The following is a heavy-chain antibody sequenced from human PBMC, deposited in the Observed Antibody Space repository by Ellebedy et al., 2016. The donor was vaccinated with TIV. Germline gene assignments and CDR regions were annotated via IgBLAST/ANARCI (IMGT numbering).Heavy chain of an antibody. Sequence: GESLKISCAASGFTFSSYSMSWVRQAPGKGLEWVSSISSATDHIFYADSVKGRFTISRDNAKTSLYLQMKSLRVEDTAVYYGVVTGWRGGTIVPFTYWGQGSLVTVSS. CDR1: GFTFSSYS. CDR2: ISSATDHI. V-gene: IGHV3-21*04. J-gene: IGHJ4*02. CDR3: VVTGWRGGTIVPFTY. D-gene: IGHD2-21*02.